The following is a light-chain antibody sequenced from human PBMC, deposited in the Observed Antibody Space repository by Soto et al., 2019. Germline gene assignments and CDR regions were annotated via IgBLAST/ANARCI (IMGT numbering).Light chain of an antibody. CDR2: DVS. J-gene: IGLJ1*01. Sequence: QSVLTQPRSVSGSPGQSVTISCTGTSSDVGGYNYVSWYQQHPGKAPKLMIYDVSKRPSGVPDRFSGSKSGNTASLTISGLQAEDEADYYCCSYAGSYGYDFGTGTKLTVL. CDR3: CSYAGSYGYD. V-gene: IGLV2-11*01. CDR1: SSDVGGYNY.